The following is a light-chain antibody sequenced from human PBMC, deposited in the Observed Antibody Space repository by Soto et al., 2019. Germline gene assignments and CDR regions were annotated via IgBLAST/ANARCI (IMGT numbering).Light chain of an antibody. CDR2: LEGSGSY. CDR1: SVHSSYI. J-gene: IGLJ3*02. Sequence: QLVLTQSSSASASLGSSVKLTCTLSSVHSSYIIAWHQQQPGKAPRYLMKLEGSGSYNKGSGVPDRFSGSSSGADRYLTISNLQFEDEADYYCETWDSNTLWVFGGGTKLTVL. CDR3: ETWDSNTLWV. V-gene: IGLV4-60*02.